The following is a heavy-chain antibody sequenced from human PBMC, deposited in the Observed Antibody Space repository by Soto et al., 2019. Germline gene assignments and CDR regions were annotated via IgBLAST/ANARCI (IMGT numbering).Heavy chain of an antibody. D-gene: IGHD3-3*01. V-gene: IGHV1-69*13. CDR1: GGTFSSYA. J-gene: IGHJ4*02. CDR2: IIPIFGTA. CDR3: ARGQLASDFWSGSDPYYFDY. Sequence: SVKVSCKASGGTFSSYAISWVRQAPGHGLEWMGGIIPIFGTANYAQKFQGRVTITADESTSTAYMELSSLRSEDTAVYYCARGQLASDFWSGSDPYYFDYWGQGTLVTVSS.